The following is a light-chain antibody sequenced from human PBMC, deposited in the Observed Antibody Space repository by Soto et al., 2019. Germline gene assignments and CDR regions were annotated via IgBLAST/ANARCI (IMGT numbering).Light chain of an antibody. Sequence: EIVMTQSPVTLSVSPGERATLSCRASQSVSTNLAWYQQKPGQAPRVLIYGASTRATNIPARFSGSGSGTDFTLTISSLQSEDFAVYYCQQRSNWPPFFGQGTRLEIK. CDR2: GAS. CDR1: QSVSTN. V-gene: IGKV3-15*01. CDR3: QQRSNWPPF. J-gene: IGKJ5*01.